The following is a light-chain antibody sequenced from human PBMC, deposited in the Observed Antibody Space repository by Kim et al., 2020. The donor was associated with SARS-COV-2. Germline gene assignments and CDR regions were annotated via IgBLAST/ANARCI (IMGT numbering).Light chain of an antibody. Sequence: GQSVTISCTGARGDVGGYSFVSWYQQHPGKAPKLMIYDVITRRSGAPDRFSGSKSGNTASLTISGLRAEDEADYFCCSYAGTYTWVFGGGTKLTVL. CDR3: CSYAGTYTWV. CDR2: DVI. J-gene: IGLJ3*02. CDR1: RGDVGGYSF. V-gene: IGLV2-11*03.